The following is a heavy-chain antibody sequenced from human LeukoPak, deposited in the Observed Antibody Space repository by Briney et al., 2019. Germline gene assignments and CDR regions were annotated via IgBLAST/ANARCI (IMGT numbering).Heavy chain of an antibody. Sequence: SETLSLTCTVSGGSISSYYWSWIRQPPGKGLEWIGYIYYSGSTNYNPSLKSRVTISVDTSKNQFSLKLSSVTAADTAVYYCARGEWFKGLDYWGQGTLVTVSS. CDR3: ARGEWFKGLDY. D-gene: IGHD3-10*01. CDR2: IYYSGST. CDR1: GGSISSYY. V-gene: IGHV4-59*01. J-gene: IGHJ4*02.